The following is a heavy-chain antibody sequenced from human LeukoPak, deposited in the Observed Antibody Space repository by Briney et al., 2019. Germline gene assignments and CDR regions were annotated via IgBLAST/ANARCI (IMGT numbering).Heavy chain of an antibody. CDR2: ISWNSGSI. Sequence: PGGSLRLSCAASGFTFDDYAMHWVRQAPGKGLEWVSGISWNSGSIGYADSVKGRFTISRDNAKNSLYLQMNSLRPEDTALYYCAKDLSYSSSWPFDYWGQGTLVTVSS. CDR1: GFTFDDYA. V-gene: IGHV3-9*01. CDR3: AKDLSYSSSWPFDY. J-gene: IGHJ4*02. D-gene: IGHD6-13*01.